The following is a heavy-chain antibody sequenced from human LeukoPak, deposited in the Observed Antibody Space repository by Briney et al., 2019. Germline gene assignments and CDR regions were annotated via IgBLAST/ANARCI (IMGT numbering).Heavy chain of an antibody. J-gene: IGHJ4*02. CDR1: GGPFSGYF. Sequence: SETLSLTCVVSGGPFSGYFWSWIRQSSGKGLEWIGEIHNSGTTNYNPSLNSRVTISEDTSKNQFYLNLSSVTAADTAVYYCARRYYYNLGSFPFDFWGQGTLVTASS. D-gene: IGHD3-10*01. V-gene: IGHV4-34*01. CDR3: ARRYYYNLGSFPFDF. CDR2: IHNSGTT.